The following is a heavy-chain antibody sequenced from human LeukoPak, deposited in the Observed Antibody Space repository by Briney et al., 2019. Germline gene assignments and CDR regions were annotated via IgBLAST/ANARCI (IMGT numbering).Heavy chain of an antibody. CDR1: GFTVSSNS. V-gene: IGHV3-53*01. D-gene: IGHD3-10*01. Sequence: GGSLRLSCTVSGFTVSSNSMSWVRQAPGKGLEWVSFIYSDNTHYSDSVKGRFTISRDNSKNTLYLQMNSLRAEDTAVYYCARGPMVRTNLFDYWGQGTLVTVSS. CDR3: ARGPMVRTNLFDY. CDR2: IYSDNT. J-gene: IGHJ4*02.